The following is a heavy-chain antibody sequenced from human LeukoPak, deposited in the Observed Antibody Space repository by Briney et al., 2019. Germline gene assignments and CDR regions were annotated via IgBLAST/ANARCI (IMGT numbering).Heavy chain of an antibody. J-gene: IGHJ6*02. CDR1: GYTLTELS. Sequence: GASVKVSCKVSGYTLTELSMHWVRQAPGKGLEWMGGFDPEDGETIYAQKSQGRVTMTEDTSTDTAYMELSSLRSEDTAVYYCATDTRPKVRYYYGMDVWGQGTTVTVSS. V-gene: IGHV1-24*01. D-gene: IGHD4/OR15-4a*01. CDR3: ATDTRPKVRYYYGMDV. CDR2: FDPEDGET.